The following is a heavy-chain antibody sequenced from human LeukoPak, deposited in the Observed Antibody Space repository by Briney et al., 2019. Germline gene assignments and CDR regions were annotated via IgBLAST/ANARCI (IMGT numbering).Heavy chain of an antibody. CDR3: ASLRFLEWLSHAFDI. J-gene: IGHJ3*02. CDR2: ISSGSSYI. CDR1: GFTFSSYS. D-gene: IGHD3-3*01. V-gene: IGHV3-21*01. Sequence: PGGSLRLSCAASGFTFSSYSMNWVRQAPGKGREWVSSISSGSSYIYYADSVKGRFTISRDNAKNSLYLQMNSLRAEDTAVYYCASLRFLEWLSHAFDIWGQGTMVTVSS.